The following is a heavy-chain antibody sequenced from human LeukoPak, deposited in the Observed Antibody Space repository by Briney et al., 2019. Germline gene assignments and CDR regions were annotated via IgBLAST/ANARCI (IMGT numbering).Heavy chain of an antibody. J-gene: IGHJ6*03. CDR3: ARGPPRGKYYYMDV. D-gene: IGHD1-1*01. CDR1: GFTFSSFD. Sequence: GGSLRLSCAASGFTFSSFDMHWVRQPTGQGLEWVSTIGTASDTYYPGSVKGRFTLSRDNAKNSLYLQMNSLTAGDTAVYYCARGPPRGKYYYMDVWGKGTTVTVSS. V-gene: IGHV3-13*01. CDR2: IGTASDT.